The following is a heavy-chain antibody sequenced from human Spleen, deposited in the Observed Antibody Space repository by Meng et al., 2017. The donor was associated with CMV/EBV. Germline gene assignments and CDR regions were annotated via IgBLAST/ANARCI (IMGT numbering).Heavy chain of an antibody. CDR3: ALSSSSDAFDI. V-gene: IGHV3-48*01. D-gene: IGHD6-6*01. CDR2: ISGPSTTI. Sequence: GGSLRLSCAASGFSFSPYSMNWVRQAPGKGLEWISYISGPSTTIYYADSVKGRFTISRDNSKNTLYLQMNSLRAEDTAVYYCALSSSSDAFDIWGQGTMVTVSS. CDR1: GFSFSPYS. J-gene: IGHJ3*02.